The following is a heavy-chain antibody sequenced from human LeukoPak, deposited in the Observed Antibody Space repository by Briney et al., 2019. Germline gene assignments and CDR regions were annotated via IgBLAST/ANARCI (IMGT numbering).Heavy chain of an antibody. J-gene: IGHJ3*02. CDR1: GYTFTGYY. Sequence: EASVKVSCKASGYTFTGYYMHWVRQAPGQGLEWMGWINPNSGGTNYAQKFQGGVTMTRDTSISTAYMELSRLRSDDTAVYYCARERLLWFGVNDAFDIWGQGTMVTVSS. CDR2: INPNSGGT. V-gene: IGHV1-2*02. D-gene: IGHD3-10*01. CDR3: ARERLLWFGVNDAFDI.